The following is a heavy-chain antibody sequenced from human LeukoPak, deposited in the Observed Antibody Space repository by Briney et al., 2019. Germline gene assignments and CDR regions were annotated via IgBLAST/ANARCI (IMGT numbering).Heavy chain of an antibody. Sequence: PGGSLRLSCAASGFTFSSYGIHWVRQAPGKGLEWVAVISYDGSNKYYVDSVKGRFTISRDNSKNTLNLQMNSLRAEDTAVYYCAKMRTPTAHSGDAFDIWGQGTMVTASS. J-gene: IGHJ3*02. CDR3: AKMRTPTAHSGDAFDI. V-gene: IGHV3-30*18. CDR1: GFTFSSYG. CDR2: ISYDGSNK. D-gene: IGHD4-17*01.